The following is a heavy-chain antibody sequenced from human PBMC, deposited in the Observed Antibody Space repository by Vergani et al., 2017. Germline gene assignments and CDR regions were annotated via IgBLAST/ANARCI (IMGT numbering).Heavy chain of an antibody. V-gene: IGHV3-30*02. Sequence: QVQLVESGGGVVQPGGSLRLSCAASGFTFSSYGMHWVRQAPGKGLEWVAFIRYDGSNKYYADSVKGRFTISRDNSKNSLYLQRNSLRAEDTALYYCAKATGSSTGSYGMDVWGQGTTVTVSS. J-gene: IGHJ6*02. D-gene: IGHD1-26*01. CDR3: AKATGSSTGSYGMDV. CDR1: GFTFSSYG. CDR2: IRYDGSNK.